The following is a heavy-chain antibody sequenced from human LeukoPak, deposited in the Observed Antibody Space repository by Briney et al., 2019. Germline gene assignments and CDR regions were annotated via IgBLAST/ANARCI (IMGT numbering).Heavy chain of an antibody. Sequence: ASVKVSCKASGYTFTSYGISWVRQAPGQGLEWMGWISAYNGNTNYAQKLQGRVTITADKSTSTAYMELSSLRSEDTAVYYCASIAESTPGNHQEYYGMDVWGQGTTVTVSS. CDR3: ASIAESTPGNHQEYYGMDV. D-gene: IGHD1-14*01. CDR2: ISAYNGNT. CDR1: GYTFTSYG. J-gene: IGHJ6*02. V-gene: IGHV1-18*01.